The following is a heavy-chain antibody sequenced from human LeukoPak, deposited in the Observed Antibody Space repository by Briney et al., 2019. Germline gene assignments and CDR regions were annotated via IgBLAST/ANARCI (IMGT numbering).Heavy chain of an antibody. D-gene: IGHD2-2*02. Sequence: ASVKVSRKASGYTFTSYDINWVRQATGQGLEWMGWMNPNSGNTGYAQKFQGRVTMTRNTSISTAYMELSSLRSEDTAVYYCASMDCSSTSCYTGDYYYYYMDVWGKGTTVTVSS. J-gene: IGHJ6*03. CDR1: GYTFTSYD. CDR3: ASMDCSSTSCYTGDYYYYYMDV. CDR2: MNPNSGNT. V-gene: IGHV1-8*01.